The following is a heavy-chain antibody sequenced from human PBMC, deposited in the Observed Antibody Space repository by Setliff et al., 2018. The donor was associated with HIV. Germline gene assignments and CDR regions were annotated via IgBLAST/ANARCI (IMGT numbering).Heavy chain of an antibody. CDR3: ARAEMATIVAFDI. CDR1: DGSFSRYY. CDR2: IYYSGST. V-gene: IGHV4-59*01. D-gene: IGHD5-12*01. J-gene: IGHJ3*02. Sequence: PSETLSLTCTVSDGSFSRYYWTWIRQTPGKGLEWMGYIYYSGSTKYNPSLTSRVTISVDTSKNHFSLKLTSVTAADTAVYYCARAEMATIVAFDIWGQGTMVTVSS.